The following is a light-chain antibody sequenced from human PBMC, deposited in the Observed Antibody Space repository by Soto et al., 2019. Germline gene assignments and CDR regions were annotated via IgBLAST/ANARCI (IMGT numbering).Light chain of an antibody. CDR1: SRDVGSYNY. J-gene: IGLJ1*01. CDR3: SSYTSSFTLV. Sequence: QSVLTQPASVSGSPGQSITISCTGTSRDVGSYNYVSWYQQHPDKAPKLMIYEVSNRPSGISNRFSGSKSGNTASLTISGLQAEDEADYYCSSYTSSFTLVFGTGTKVTVL. CDR2: EVS. V-gene: IGLV2-14*01.